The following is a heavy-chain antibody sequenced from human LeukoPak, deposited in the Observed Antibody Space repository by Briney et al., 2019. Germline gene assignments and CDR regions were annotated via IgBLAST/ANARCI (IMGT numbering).Heavy chain of an antibody. CDR3: ARRLSSYYFDY. V-gene: IGHV4-39*07. J-gene: IGHJ4*02. CDR2: IYYSGST. D-gene: IGHD6-6*01. CDR1: GGSISSSSYY. Sequence: SETLSLTCTVSGGSISSSSYYWGWIRQPPGKGLEWIGSIYYSGSTYYNPSLKSRVTISVDTSKNQFSLKLSSVTAADTAVYYCARRLSSYYFDYWGQGTLVTVSS.